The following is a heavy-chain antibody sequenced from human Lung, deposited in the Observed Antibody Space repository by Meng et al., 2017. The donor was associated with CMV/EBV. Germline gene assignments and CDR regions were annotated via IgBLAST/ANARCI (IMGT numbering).Heavy chain of an antibody. V-gene: IGHV5-51*01. D-gene: IGHD2-8*01. CDR2: IFPGDSTI. CDR1: GYSFSSFW. Sequence: GGSLRLSCKGSGYSFSSFWIGWVRQMPGKGLEWMGIIFPGDSTIKMSPSFEGQVIISADKYITTAYLQWSSLKVSDTATYYCARNSHEHQLLMSYVGSDFWGQGTLVTVSS. J-gene: IGHJ4*02. CDR3: ARNSHEHQLLMSYVGSDF.